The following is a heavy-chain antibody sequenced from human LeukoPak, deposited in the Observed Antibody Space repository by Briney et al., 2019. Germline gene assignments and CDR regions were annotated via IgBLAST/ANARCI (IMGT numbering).Heavy chain of an antibody. CDR2: IYYNGGT. V-gene: IGHV4-59*01. CDR3: ARVGVPGSFDY. Sequence: PSETLSLTCTVSGGSISSYYWSWMRQPPGKGLEWIGYIYYNGGTNYNPSLKSRVTMSLDTSTNQFSLKLSSVTAADTAVYYCARVGVPGSFDYWGQGTLVTVSS. CDR1: GGSISSYY. J-gene: IGHJ4*02. D-gene: IGHD3-3*01.